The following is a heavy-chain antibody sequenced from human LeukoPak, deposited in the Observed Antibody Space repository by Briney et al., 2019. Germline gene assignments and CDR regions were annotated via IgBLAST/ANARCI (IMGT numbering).Heavy chain of an antibody. J-gene: IGHJ4*02. CDR2: ISSSGSTI. CDR3: ARVWAALGATTAGDY. V-gene: IGHV3-48*03. CDR1: GFTVSSYE. Sequence: GGSLRLSCAASGFTVSSYEMNWVRQAPGKGLEWVSYISSSGSTIYYADSVKGRFTISRDNAKKSLYLQMNSLRAEDMAVYYCARVWAALGATTAGDYWGQGTLVTVSS. D-gene: IGHD1-26*01.